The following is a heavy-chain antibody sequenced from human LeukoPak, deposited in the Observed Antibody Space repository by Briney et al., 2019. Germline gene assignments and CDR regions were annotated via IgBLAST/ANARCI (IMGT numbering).Heavy chain of an antibody. CDR1: GFTFSSYA. CDR2: ISYDGSNK. J-gene: IGHJ4*02. V-gene: IGHV3-30*01. Sequence: GGFLRLSCAASGFTFSSYAMHWVRQAPGKGLEWVAVISYDGSNKYYADSVKGRFTISRDNSKNTLYLQMNSLRAEDTAVYYCARGYDSSGYYYVGFDYWGQGTLVTVSS. CDR3: ARGYDSSGYYYVGFDY. D-gene: IGHD3-22*01.